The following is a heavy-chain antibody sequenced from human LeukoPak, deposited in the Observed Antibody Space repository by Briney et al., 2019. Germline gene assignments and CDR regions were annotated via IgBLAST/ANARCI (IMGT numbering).Heavy chain of an antibody. Sequence: HSGGSLRLSCAASGFTFGRYGMHWVRQAPGKGLEWVSYISSSGSTIYYADSVKGRFTISRDNAKNSLYLQMNSLRAEDTAVYYCAHGSMYQLDYWGQGTLVTVSS. D-gene: IGHD2-2*01. J-gene: IGHJ4*02. CDR1: GFTFGRYG. V-gene: IGHV3-48*04. CDR2: ISSSGSTI. CDR3: AHGSMYQLDY.